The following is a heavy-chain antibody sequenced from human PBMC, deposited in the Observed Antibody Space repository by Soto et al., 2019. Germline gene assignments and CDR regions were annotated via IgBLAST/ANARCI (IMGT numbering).Heavy chain of an antibody. CDR1: GFTFPDYY. V-gene: IGHV1-2*02. J-gene: IGHJ5*02. CDR2: INPNTGGT. CDR3: ARQWLGSWFDP. Sequence: GASVKVSCKASGFTFPDYYIHWVRQAPGQGLEWMGWINPNTGGTDYAQKFQGRVTMTRDTSINTAYMYLSSLRSDDTAMYYCARQWLGSWFDPWGQGTLVTVSS. D-gene: IGHD6-19*01.